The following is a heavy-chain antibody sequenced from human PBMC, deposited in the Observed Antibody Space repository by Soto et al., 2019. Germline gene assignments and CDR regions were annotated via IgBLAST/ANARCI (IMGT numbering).Heavy chain of an antibody. Sequence: EVQLVESGGGLVQPGGSLRLSCAASGFTFSISWMHWVRQVPGKGLEWVSRIHGDGVLPRHADSVTCRFTVSRDNARNTLYQLMNSLRVEDTAVYYCAGEPCHASVCSRAFDIWGQGTVVTVSS. D-gene: IGHD2-8*01. J-gene: IGHJ3*02. CDR1: GFTFSISW. V-gene: IGHV3-74*01. CDR3: AGEPCHASVCSRAFDI. CDR2: IHGDGVLP.